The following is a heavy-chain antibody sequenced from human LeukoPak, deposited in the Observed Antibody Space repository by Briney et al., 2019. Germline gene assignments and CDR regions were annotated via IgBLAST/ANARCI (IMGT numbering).Heavy chain of an antibody. CDR3: ARLAGTMIVVVQAAAFDI. V-gene: IGHV4-34*01. Sequence: SETLSLTCAVYGGSFSGYYWNWIRQPPGKGLEWIGEISHSGSTDYNPSLKSRVTISVDTSKNHFSLNLRSVTAADTAVYYCARLAGTMIVVVQAAAFDIWGQGTMVTVSS. D-gene: IGHD3-22*01. J-gene: IGHJ3*02. CDR2: ISHSGST. CDR1: GGSFSGYY.